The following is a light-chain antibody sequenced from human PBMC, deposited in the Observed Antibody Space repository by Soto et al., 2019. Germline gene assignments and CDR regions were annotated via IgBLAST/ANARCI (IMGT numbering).Light chain of an antibody. CDR1: QSISSW. CDR2: DAS. V-gene: IGKV1-5*01. Sequence: DIQMTQSPSTLPASVGDRVTITCRASQSISSWLAWYQQKPGKAPKLLIYDASSLESGVPSRFSGSGSGTEFTLTISSLQPDDFATYYCQQYNSYPTFGQGTKVDIK. J-gene: IGKJ1*01. CDR3: QQYNSYPT.